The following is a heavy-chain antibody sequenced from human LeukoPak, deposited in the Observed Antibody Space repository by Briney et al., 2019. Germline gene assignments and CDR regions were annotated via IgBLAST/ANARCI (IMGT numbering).Heavy chain of an antibody. CDR3: ARAGSTNSFDP. J-gene: IGHJ5*02. CDR2: ISYDGGKR. Sequence: GGSLRLSCAASGFTFSTYALHWVRQAPGRGPEWVAVISYDGGKRFYADSVKGRFTISRDNSKNTLYLQMNSLEIEDTAVYYCARAGSTNSFDPWGQGTLVTVSS. D-gene: IGHD2-8*01. CDR1: GFTFSTYA. V-gene: IGHV3-30-3*01.